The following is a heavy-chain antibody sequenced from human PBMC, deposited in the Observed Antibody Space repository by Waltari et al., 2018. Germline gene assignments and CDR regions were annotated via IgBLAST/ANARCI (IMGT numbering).Heavy chain of an antibody. CDR3: ARDGGVEKYYYYGMDV. J-gene: IGHJ6*02. D-gene: IGHD3-3*01. Sequence: QVQLVQSGAEVKKPGASVKVSCTASGYTFTGYYMHWVRQAPGQGLEWMGRINPNSGGTNYAQKFQGRVTMTRDTSISTAYMELSRLRSDDTAVYYCARDGGVEKYYYYGMDVWGQGTTVTVSS. CDR1: GYTFTGYY. V-gene: IGHV1-2*06. CDR2: INPNSGGT.